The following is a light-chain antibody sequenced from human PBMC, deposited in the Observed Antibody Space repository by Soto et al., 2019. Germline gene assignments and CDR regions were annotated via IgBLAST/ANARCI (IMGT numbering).Light chain of an antibody. J-gene: IGLJ2*01. V-gene: IGLV2-14*01. Sequence: QSALTQPASVSGSPGQSITISCTGTDSDIGGYNYVSWYQQHPGKAPKLMIYGVSNRPSGVSNRFSGSKSGNTASLTISGLQADEEANYYCSSFTSNTSPQVVFGGGTKLTVL. CDR3: SSFTSNTSPQVV. CDR2: GVS. CDR1: DSDIGGYNY.